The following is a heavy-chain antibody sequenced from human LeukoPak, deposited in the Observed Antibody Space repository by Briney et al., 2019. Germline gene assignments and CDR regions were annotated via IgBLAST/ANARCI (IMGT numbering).Heavy chain of an antibody. D-gene: IGHD3-16*01. CDR3: ATFDRMLLTLDY. J-gene: IGHJ4*02. Sequence: ASVKVSCKVSGYTLTELSMHWVRQAPGKGLEWMGGFDPEDGETIYAQKFQGRVTMTEDTSTDTAYMELSSLRSEDTAVYYCATFDRMLLTLDYWGQGTLVTVSS. CDR2: FDPEDGET. V-gene: IGHV1-24*01. CDR1: GYTLTELS.